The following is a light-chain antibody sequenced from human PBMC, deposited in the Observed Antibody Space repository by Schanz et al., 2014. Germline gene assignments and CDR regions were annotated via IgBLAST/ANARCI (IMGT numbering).Light chain of an antibody. CDR3: AAWDDSLRV. V-gene: IGLV2-8*01. Sequence: QSVLNQPPSASGSPGQSVTISCTGTSSDVGAYDYVSWYQQHPGKVPKLIIYEVNKRPSGVPDRFSGSKSGNTASLTVSGLQADDEADYYCAAWDDSLRVFGGGTKLTVL. CDR2: EVN. CDR1: SSDVGAYDY. J-gene: IGLJ2*01.